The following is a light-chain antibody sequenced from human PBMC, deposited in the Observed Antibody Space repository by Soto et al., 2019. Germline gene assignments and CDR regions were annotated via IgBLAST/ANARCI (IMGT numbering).Light chain of an antibody. CDR3: SLYTSSTFYV. CDR2: DVS. Sequence: QSALTQPRSVSGSPGQSVTISCTGTSGDVGGYNFVSWYQQHPGKAPTLMIFDVSQRPSGVPDRFSGSKSGNTASLTISGLQADDEAGYYCSLYTSSTFYVFGTGTKLTVL. J-gene: IGLJ1*01. CDR1: SGDVGGYNF. V-gene: IGLV2-11*01.